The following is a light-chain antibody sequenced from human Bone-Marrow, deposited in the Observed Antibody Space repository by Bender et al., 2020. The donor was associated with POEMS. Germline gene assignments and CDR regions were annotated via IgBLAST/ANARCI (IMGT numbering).Light chain of an antibody. CDR2: DDG. V-gene: IGLV3-21*02. J-gene: IGLJ2*01. Sequence: SYVLTQPPSVSVAPGQTATITCGGNNVVTKAVHWYQQKPGQAHVLVVYDDGDRPSGIPEGFSGSKSGSKAYLIMSRVEVGAEADYYCQVWDSDTDHVVFGGGTELTVL. CDR3: QVWDSDTDHVV. CDR1: NVVTKA.